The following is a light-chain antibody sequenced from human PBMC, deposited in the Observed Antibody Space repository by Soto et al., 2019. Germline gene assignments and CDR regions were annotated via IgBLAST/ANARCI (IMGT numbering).Light chain of an antibody. V-gene: IGKV1-5*01. CDR2: DAS. Sequence: DIQMTQSPATLSASVGDRVTITCRASQSISSWLAWYQQKPGKAPKLLIYDASSLERGVPSRFRGSGSGTEFTLTISSLQPDDFEIYYCQQYNSYSQTFGQGTKVDIK. J-gene: IGKJ1*01. CDR1: QSISSW. CDR3: QQYNSYSQT.